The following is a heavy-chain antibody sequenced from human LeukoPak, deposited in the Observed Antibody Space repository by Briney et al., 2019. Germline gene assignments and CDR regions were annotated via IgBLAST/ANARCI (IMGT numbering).Heavy chain of an antibody. CDR2: IYYSGST. Sequence: SETLSLTCTVSGGSISSSSYYWGWIRRPPGKGLEWIGSIYYSGSTYYNPSLKSRVTISVDTSKNQFSLKLSSVTAADTAVYYCASRYSSSWYPASTYFQHWGQGTLVTVSS. CDR1: GGSISSSSYY. D-gene: IGHD6-13*01. V-gene: IGHV4-39*01. J-gene: IGHJ1*01. CDR3: ASRYSSSWYPASTYFQH.